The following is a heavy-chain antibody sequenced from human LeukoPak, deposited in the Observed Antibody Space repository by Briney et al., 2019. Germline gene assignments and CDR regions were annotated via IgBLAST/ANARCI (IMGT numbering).Heavy chain of an antibody. CDR1: GFTFSSYS. CDR3: ASLAFNYDFWSGYQIGIPYYYYMDV. Sequence: GGSLRLSCAASGFTFSSYSINWVRQAPGKGLEWVSYISSSSSTIYYADSVKGRFTISRDNAKNSLYLQMNSLRAEDTAVYYRASLAFNYDFWSGYQIGIPYYYYMDVWGKGTTVTVSS. D-gene: IGHD3-3*01. CDR2: ISSSSSTI. V-gene: IGHV3-48*01. J-gene: IGHJ6*03.